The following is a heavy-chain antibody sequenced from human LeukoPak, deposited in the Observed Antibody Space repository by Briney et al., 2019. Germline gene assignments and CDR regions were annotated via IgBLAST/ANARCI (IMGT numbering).Heavy chain of an antibody. CDR1: GFTFSSYW. V-gene: IGHV3-7*04. J-gene: IGHJ6*03. D-gene: IGHD2-2*01. Sequence: GGSLRLSCAASGFTFSSYWMSWIRQAPGKGLEWVANIKQDGSEKYYVDSVKGRFTISRDNAKNSLYLQMNSLRAEDTAVYYCARGVPAADYYYYYYMDVWGKGTPVTVSS. CDR2: IKQDGSEK. CDR3: ARGVPAADYYYYYYMDV.